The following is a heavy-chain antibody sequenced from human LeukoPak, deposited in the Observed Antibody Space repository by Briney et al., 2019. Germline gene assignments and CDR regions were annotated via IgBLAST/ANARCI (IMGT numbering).Heavy chain of an antibody. V-gene: IGHV5-51*01. CDR3: ARGNSVTYYSLDY. CDR2: IYPGDSET. J-gene: IGHJ4*02. Sequence: GESLKISCRGSGYSFTNYWIGWVRQMPGKGLEWMGIIYPGDSETRYSPSFQSQVTISADKSISTAYLQWSSLKASDTAMYYCARGNSVTYYSLDYWGQGTLVTVSS. CDR1: GYSFTNYW. D-gene: IGHD1-26*01.